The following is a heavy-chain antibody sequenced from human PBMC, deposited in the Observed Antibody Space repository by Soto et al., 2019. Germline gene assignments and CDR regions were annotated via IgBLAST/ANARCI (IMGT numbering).Heavy chain of an antibody. Sequence: GGSLRLSCAASGFTFSSYWTSWVRQAPGKGLEWVANIKQDGSEKYYVDSVKGRFTISRDNAKNSLYLQMNSLRAEDTAVYYCARHDLHDYYYYGMDVWGQGTTVTV. D-gene: IGHD3-3*01. CDR2: IKQDGSEK. CDR3: ARHDLHDYYYYGMDV. V-gene: IGHV3-7*01. J-gene: IGHJ6*02. CDR1: GFTFSSYW.